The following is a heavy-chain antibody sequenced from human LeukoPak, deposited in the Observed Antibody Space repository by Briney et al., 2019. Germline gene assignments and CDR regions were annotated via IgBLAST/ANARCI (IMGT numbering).Heavy chain of an antibody. V-gene: IGHV1-18*01. CDR1: AYTFTSYG. J-gene: IGHJ6*02. CDR2: ISAYNGNT. Sequence: GSVKVSCKASAYTFTSYGISWVRQAPGQGLEWMGWISAYNGNTYYAQKLQGRFTMTTDSSTGTAYMELRSLRSDDTAVYYCAREYYNILSGYLAGMDVWGQGTTVTVSS. CDR3: AREYYNILSGYLAGMDV. D-gene: IGHD3-9*01.